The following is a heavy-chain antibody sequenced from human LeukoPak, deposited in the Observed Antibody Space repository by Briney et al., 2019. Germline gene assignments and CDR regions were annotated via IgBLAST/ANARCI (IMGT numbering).Heavy chain of an antibody. CDR3: ARSGYCSGGSCEYYFDY. CDR2: IIPRYGTG. V-gene: IGHV1-69*05. J-gene: IGHJ4*02. D-gene: IGHD2-15*01. CDR1: GGTFSSYA. Sequence: AVKVSCKASGGTFSSYAISWVRQAPGQGREWVGGIIPRYGTGNDAQKFRGRGRMTTDGSTSTAYMELSSLRFEDTAVYYCARSGYCSGGSCEYYFDYWGQGTLVTVSS.